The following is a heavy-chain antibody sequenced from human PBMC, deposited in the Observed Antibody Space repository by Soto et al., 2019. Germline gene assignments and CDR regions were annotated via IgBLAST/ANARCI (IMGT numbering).Heavy chain of an antibody. Sequence: QVQLVESGGGVVQPGTSLRVSCVGSGFTFRSYVIHWVRQAPGKGLEWVALTSYDGSDKYYGDSVRGRFTISRDNSRNTVDLQLDSLRLEGTALYYCARGGTTGGLDVWGQGTLVSVSS. CDR3: ARGGTTGGLDV. CDR1: GFTFRSYV. D-gene: IGHD3-16*01. V-gene: IGHV3-30*05. J-gene: IGHJ1*01. CDR2: TSYDGSDK.